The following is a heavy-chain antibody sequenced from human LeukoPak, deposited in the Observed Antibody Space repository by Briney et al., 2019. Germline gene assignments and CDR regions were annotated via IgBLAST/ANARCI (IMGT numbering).Heavy chain of an antibody. CDR1: GYRFTGYN. V-gene: IGHV1-3*01. Sequence: ASVKVSCKASGYRFTGYNIDWVRQALGQRPEWMGRINAENGDTKYSQKFQGRVTITRDTFASTSYMELSSLRSEDTAVYYCARDQYNVIDSWGQGTLVTVSS. CDR3: ARDQYNVIDS. CDR2: INAENGDT. J-gene: IGHJ4*02. D-gene: IGHD1-14*01.